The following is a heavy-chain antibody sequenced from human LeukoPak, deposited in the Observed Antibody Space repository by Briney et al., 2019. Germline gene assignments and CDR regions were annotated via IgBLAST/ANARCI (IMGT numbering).Heavy chain of an antibody. CDR3: ATLRDIVVVATTPTDV. CDR2: IRYDGSNK. V-gene: IGHV3-30*02. CDR1: GFTFSSYG. D-gene: IGHD2-2*01. Sequence: GGSLRLSCAASGFTFSSYGMHWVRQAPGKGLEWVAFIRYDGSNKYYADSVKGRFTISRDNFKNTLYLQMNGLRLEDTAVYYCATLRDIVVVATTPTDVWGKGTTVTVSS. J-gene: IGHJ6*04.